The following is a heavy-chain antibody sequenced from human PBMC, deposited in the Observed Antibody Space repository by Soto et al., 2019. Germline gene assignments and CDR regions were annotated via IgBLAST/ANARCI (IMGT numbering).Heavy chain of an antibody. CDR1: GFTFSYYA. D-gene: IGHD6-19*01. V-gene: IGHV3-23*01. J-gene: IGHJ4*02. Sequence: GSLRLSCAASGFTFSYYAMGWVRQAPGEGLEWVSVISDSGGTTFYTDSVKGRFTISRDNSKNTRYLQMSSLRAEDTAIYYCAKDATRSDGWYYFVYWGQGTLVTVLL. CDR3: AKDATRSDGWYYFVY. CDR2: ISDSGGTT.